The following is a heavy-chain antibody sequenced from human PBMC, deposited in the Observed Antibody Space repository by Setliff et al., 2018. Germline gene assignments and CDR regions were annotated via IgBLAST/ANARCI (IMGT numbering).Heavy chain of an antibody. CDR3: ARENMAKNFWGEHSDY. Sequence: ASVKVSCKVSGYRLIEVSMHWVRQAPGKGLEWMGGFDPEDEETIYAQKFQGRVTMTDDTSTDTAYMELSSLRSEDTAVYYCARENMAKNFWGEHSDYWGQGTLVTVSS. D-gene: IGHD3-3*01. CDR1: GYRLIEVS. V-gene: IGHV1-24*01. J-gene: IGHJ4*02. CDR2: FDPEDEET.